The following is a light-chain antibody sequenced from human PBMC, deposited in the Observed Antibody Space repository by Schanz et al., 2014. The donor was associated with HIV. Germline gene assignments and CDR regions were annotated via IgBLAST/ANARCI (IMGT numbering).Light chain of an antibody. V-gene: IGLV7-46*01. CDR3: LLSYSGARV. J-gene: IGLJ3*02. CDR2: DTT. Sequence: QAVVTQEPSLTVSPGETVTLTCGSSTGAVTNSHYPFWFQRKPGQAPRTLIYDTTKKHSCTPARFSGSLLGGKAALTLSGAQIEDEAEYYCLLSYSGARVFGGGTKLTVL. CDR1: TGAVTNSHY.